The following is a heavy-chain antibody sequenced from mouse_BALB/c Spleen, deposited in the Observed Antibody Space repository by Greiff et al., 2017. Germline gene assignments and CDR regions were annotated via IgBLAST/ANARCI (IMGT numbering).Heavy chain of an antibody. CDR3: ARSAYYGNDYFDY. CDR2: INPGSGGT. CDR1: GYAFTNYL. J-gene: IGHJ2*01. D-gene: IGHD2-10*01. V-gene: IGHV1-54*01. Sequence: QVQLQQSGAELVRPGTSVKVSCKASGYAFTNYLIEWVKQRPGQGLEWIGVINPGSGGTNYNEKFKGKATLTADKSSSTAYMQLSSLTSDDSAVYFCARSAYYGNDYFDYWGQGTTLTVSS.